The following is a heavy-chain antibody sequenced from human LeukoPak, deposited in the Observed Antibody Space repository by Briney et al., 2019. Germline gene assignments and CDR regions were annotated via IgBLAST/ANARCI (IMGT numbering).Heavy chain of an antibody. V-gene: IGHV3-23*01. D-gene: IGHD3-10*01. CDR2: ISGSGGST. Sequence: PGGSLRLSCAASGFTFSSYGMSWVRQAPGKGLEWVSAISGSGGSTYYADSVKGRFTISRDNSMDTLYLQMNSLRAEDTAVYYCVKFPGSTYYASFDYWGQGTLVTVSS. J-gene: IGHJ4*02. CDR1: GFTFSSYG. CDR3: VKFPGSTYYASFDY.